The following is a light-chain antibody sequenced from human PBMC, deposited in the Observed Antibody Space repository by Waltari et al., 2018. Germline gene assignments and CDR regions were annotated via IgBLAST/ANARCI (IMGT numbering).Light chain of an antibody. J-gene: IGKJ1*01. Sequence: DIQMTQSPSSLSASVGDRVTITCQASQDISNYLNWYQQKPGKAPKLLIYDASNLETGVPSRFSGSGSGTDFTFTISSLQAEDVAVYYCQQYYDIPWTFGQGTKVEIK. CDR2: DAS. CDR3: QQYYDIPWT. V-gene: IGKV1-33*01. CDR1: QDISNY.